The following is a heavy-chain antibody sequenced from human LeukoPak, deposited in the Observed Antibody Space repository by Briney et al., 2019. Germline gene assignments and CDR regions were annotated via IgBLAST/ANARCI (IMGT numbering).Heavy chain of an antibody. V-gene: IGHV3-9*01. Sequence: SLRLSCAASGFTFDDYAMHWVRQAPGKGLEWVSGISWNSGSIGYADSVKGRFTISRDNAKNSLYLQMNGLRAEDTALYYCARVNAYYYDSSGYYDYWGQGTLVTVSS. CDR1: GFTFDDYA. CDR3: ARVNAYYYDSSGYYDY. D-gene: IGHD3-22*01. CDR2: ISWNSGSI. J-gene: IGHJ4*02.